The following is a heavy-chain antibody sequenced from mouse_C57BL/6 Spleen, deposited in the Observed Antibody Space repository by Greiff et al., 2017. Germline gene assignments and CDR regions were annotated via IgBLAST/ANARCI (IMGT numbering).Heavy chain of an antibody. CDR2: ISSGSSTI. CDR3: ARSYYDYSYAMDY. Sequence: DVQLVESGGGLVKPGGSLKLSCAASGFTFSDYGMHWVRQAPEKGLEWVAYISSGSSTIYYADTVKGRFTISRDNAKNTLFLQMTSLRSEDTAMYYCARSYYDYSYAMDYWGQGTSVTVSS. V-gene: IGHV5-17*01. J-gene: IGHJ4*01. D-gene: IGHD2-4*01. CDR1: GFTFSDYG.